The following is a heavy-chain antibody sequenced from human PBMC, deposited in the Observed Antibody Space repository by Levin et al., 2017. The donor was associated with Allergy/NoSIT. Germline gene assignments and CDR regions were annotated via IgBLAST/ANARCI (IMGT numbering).Heavy chain of an antibody. CDR2: ISGSGGST. Sequence: GGSLRLSCAASGFTFSSYAMSWVRQAPGKGLEWVSAISGSGGSTYYADSVKGRFTISRDNSKNTLYLQMNSLRAEDTAVYYCAKDWHIVVVTAIWYFDYWGQGTLVTVSS. J-gene: IGHJ4*02. CDR3: AKDWHIVVVTAIWYFDY. CDR1: GFTFSSYA. V-gene: IGHV3-23*01. D-gene: IGHD2-21*02.